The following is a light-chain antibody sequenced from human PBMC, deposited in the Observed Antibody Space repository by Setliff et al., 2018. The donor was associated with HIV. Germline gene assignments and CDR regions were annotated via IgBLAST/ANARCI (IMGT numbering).Light chain of an antibody. J-gene: IGLJ1*01. CDR3: CSYAGTNTFMV. V-gene: IGLV2-11*01. Sequence: QSALTQPRSVSGSPGQSVTISCTGTSYDYVSWYQQYPGKAPKLMIFEVHKRPSGVPDGFSGSKFGNTASLTISGLQAEDEAEYYCCSYAGTNTFMVFGIGTKVTVL. CDR1: SYDY. CDR2: EVH.